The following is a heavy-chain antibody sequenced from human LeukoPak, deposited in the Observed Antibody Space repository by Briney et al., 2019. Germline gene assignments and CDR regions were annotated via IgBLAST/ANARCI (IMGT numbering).Heavy chain of an antibody. J-gene: IGHJ4*02. V-gene: IGHV4-34*01. CDR2: INHSGST. Sequence: PSETLSLTCAVYGGSFRGYYWSWIRQPPGKGLEWIGEINHSGSTNYNPSLKSRVTISVDTSKYQFSLKLSSVTAADTAVYYCARSFCSGGSCYLYYFDYWGQGTLVTVSS. D-gene: IGHD2-15*01. CDR3: ARSFCSGGSCYLYYFDY. CDR1: GGSFRGYY.